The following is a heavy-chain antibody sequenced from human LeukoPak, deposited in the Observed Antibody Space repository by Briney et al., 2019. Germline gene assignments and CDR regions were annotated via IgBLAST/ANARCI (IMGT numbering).Heavy chain of an antibody. D-gene: IGHD3-22*01. V-gene: IGHV4-59*08. Sequence: PSETLSLTCTVSGGSISSYYWSWIRQPPGKGLEWIGYIYYSGSTNYNPSLTSRVTISVDTSKNQCSLKLSSVTAADTAVYYCAKHSSGYYSPDAFDIWGQGTMVTVSS. J-gene: IGHJ3*02. CDR1: GGSISSYY. CDR3: AKHSSGYYSPDAFDI. CDR2: IYYSGST.